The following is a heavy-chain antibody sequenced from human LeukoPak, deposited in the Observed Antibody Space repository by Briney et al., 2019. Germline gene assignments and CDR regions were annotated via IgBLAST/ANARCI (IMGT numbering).Heavy chain of an antibody. D-gene: IGHD3-10*01. J-gene: IGHJ6*02. CDR2: ISGSGGST. V-gene: IGHV3-23*01. CDR3: ARETVRGVNSYDYYGMDV. Sequence: GGSLRLSCAASGFTFSSYAMGWVRQAPGKELGWVSAISGSGGSTYYADSVKGRFTISRDNSKNTLYLQMNSLRAEDTAVYYCARETVRGVNSYDYYGMDVWGQGTTVTVSS. CDR1: GFTFSSYA.